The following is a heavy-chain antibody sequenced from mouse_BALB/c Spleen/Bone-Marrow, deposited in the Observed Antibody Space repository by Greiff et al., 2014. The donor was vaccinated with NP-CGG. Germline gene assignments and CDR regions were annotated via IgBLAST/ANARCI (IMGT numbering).Heavy chain of an antibody. CDR2: ISSGGSYT. D-gene: IGHD2-4*01. CDR1: GFTFSSYG. V-gene: IGHV5-6*01. Sequence: VQLKESGGDLVKPGGSLKLSCAASGFTFSSYGMSWVRQTPDKRLEWVATISSGGSYTYYPDSVKGRFTISGDNAKNTLYLQMSSLKSEDTAMYYCARQTYYDYDGYFDYWGQGTTLTVSS. CDR3: ARQTYYDYDGYFDY. J-gene: IGHJ2*01.